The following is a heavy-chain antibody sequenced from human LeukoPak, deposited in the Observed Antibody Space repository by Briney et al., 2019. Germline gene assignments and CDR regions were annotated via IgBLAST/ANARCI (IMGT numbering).Heavy chain of an antibody. CDR2: IWYDGSNK. CDR3: ARERDYGDYRGPFDY. Sequence: GRSLRLSCAASGFTFSSYGMHWVRQAPGKGLEWVAVIWYDGSNKYYADSVKGRFTISRDNSKNTLYLQMNSLRAEDTAVYYCARERDYGDYRGPFDYWGQGTLVTVSS. J-gene: IGHJ4*02. CDR1: GFTFSSYG. V-gene: IGHV3-33*01. D-gene: IGHD4-17*01.